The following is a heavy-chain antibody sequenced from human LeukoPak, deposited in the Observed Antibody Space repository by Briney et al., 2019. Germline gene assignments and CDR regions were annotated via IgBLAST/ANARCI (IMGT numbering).Heavy chain of an antibody. Sequence: GASVKVSCKASGYTFTGYYMHWVRQAPGQGLEGMGWSNPNSGGTNYAQKFQGRVTMTRDTSISTAYMELSRLRSDDTAVYYCARDRGYFDWLFAFDYWGQGTLVTVSS. D-gene: IGHD3-9*01. CDR2: SNPNSGGT. J-gene: IGHJ4*02. CDR3: ARDRGYFDWLFAFDY. CDR1: GYTFTGYY. V-gene: IGHV1-2*02.